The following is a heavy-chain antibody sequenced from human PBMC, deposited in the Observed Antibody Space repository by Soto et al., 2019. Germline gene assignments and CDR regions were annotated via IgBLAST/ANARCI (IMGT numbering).Heavy chain of an antibody. D-gene: IGHD7-27*01. J-gene: IGHJ5*02. CDR2: IYHSGST. CDR3: ARGASANWGRSRLYNWFDP. V-gene: IGHV4-30-2*01. CDR1: AFSISSGGYS. Sequence: PSEPLYLTGAVFAFSISSGGYSLSWLRQPPGAGLEWIGYIYHSGSTYYNPSLKSRVTISVDRSKNQFSLKLSSVTAADTAVYYCARGASANWGRSRLYNWFDPWGQGNLVTVSA.